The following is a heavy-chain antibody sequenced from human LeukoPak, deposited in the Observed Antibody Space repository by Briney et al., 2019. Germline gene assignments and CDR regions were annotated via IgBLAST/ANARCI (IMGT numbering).Heavy chain of an antibody. J-gene: IGHJ4*02. D-gene: IGHD3-3*01. Sequence: PSQTLSLTCTVSGGSISSGGYYWSWIRQHPGKGLEWIGYIYYSGSTYCNPSLKSRVTISVDTSKNQFSLKLSSVTAADTAVYYCARVNVYNDFWSGPDYWGQGTLVTVSS. V-gene: IGHV4-31*03. CDR2: IYYSGST. CDR1: GGSISSGGYY. CDR3: ARVNVYNDFWSGPDY.